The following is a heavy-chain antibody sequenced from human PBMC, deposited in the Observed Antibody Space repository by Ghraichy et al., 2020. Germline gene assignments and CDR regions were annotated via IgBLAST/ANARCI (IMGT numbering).Heavy chain of an antibody. CDR1: GFTVGNNY. CDR2: IYSGGST. Sequence: GGSLRLSCAASGFTVGNNYMRWVRQAPGKGLEWVSVIYSGGSTYHVASVKGRFTISRDNSKNTVYLQMNSLRAEDMAVYYCARASRTGGGDYWGQGTLVTVSS. J-gene: IGHJ4*02. CDR3: ARASRTGGGDY. D-gene: IGHD3-16*01. V-gene: IGHV3-53*01.